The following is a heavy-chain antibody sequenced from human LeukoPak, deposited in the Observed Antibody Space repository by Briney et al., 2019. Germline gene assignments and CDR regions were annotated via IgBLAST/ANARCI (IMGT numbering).Heavy chain of an antibody. CDR2: ILYDGSNK. J-gene: IGHJ4*02. CDR3: ARVPRYSSSSHYFDY. CDR1: GFTFSSYA. V-gene: IGHV3-30-3*01. Sequence: GRSLSLSCAASGFTFSSYALHEVRQAPGKGLEGVAGILYDGSNKYFADSVKRRFTISSDNSKNTLYLQMNRLRAEDTAVYYCARVPRYSSSSHYFDYWGQGTLGTVSS. D-gene: IGHD6-13*01.